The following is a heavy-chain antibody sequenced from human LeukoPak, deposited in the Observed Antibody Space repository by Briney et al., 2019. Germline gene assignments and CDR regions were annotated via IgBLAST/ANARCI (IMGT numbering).Heavy chain of an antibody. CDR2: IYTSGST. V-gene: IGHV4-4*07. D-gene: IGHD2-2*01. J-gene: IGHJ4*02. CDR1: GGSISSYY. Sequence: SETLSLTCTVSGGSISSYYWSWIRQPAGKGLEWIWRIYTSGSTNYNPSLKNRVTMSVDTSKNHFSLKLSSVTAADTAVYYCARGSHCSSTSCYDPGFDYWGQGTLVTVSS. CDR3: ARGSHCSSTSCYDPGFDY.